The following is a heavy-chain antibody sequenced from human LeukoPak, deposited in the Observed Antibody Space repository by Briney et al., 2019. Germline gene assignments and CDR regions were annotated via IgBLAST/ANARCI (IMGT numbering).Heavy chain of an antibody. Sequence: GGPLRLSCAASGFTFSTYAMNWVRQAPGEGLEWVSSIGGSSTSLYYADSLKGRFTISRDNAKNSLYPQLNSLRAEDTAVYYCARGSGGDLGEAFDIWGQGQWSPSLQ. J-gene: IGHJ3*02. CDR1: GFTFSTYA. CDR3: ARGSGGDLGEAFDI. D-gene: IGHD1-26*01. V-gene: IGHV3-21*01. CDR2: IGGSSTSL.